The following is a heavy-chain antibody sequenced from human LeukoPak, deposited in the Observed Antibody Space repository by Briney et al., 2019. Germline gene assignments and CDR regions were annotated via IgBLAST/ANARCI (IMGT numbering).Heavy chain of an antibody. CDR2: IYYSGNT. V-gene: IGHV4-59*12. CDR1: GGSITGYY. J-gene: IGHJ6*02. CDR3: ARDFGYCSSTSCRIYYYYGMDV. Sequence: SETLSLTCTVSGGSITGYYWCWIRQAPGKGLEWIAYIYYSGNTNYNPSLKSRLTISVDTSKNQFSLKLSSVTAADTAVYYCARDFGYCSSTSCRIYYYYGMDVWGQGTTVTVSS. D-gene: IGHD2-2*01.